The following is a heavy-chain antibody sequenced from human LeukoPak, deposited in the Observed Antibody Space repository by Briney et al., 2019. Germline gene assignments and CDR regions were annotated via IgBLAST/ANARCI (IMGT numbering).Heavy chain of an antibody. Sequence: ASVKVSCKASGYTFTGYYMHWVRQAPGQGLEWMGWINPNSGGTNYAQKLQGRVTMTTDTSTSTAYMELRSLRSDDTAVYYCARAPPYISKDIVVVPAVALDYWGQGTLVTVSS. CDR2: INPNSGGT. J-gene: IGHJ4*02. CDR3: ARAPPYISKDIVVVPAVALDY. CDR1: GYTFTGYY. D-gene: IGHD2-2*01. V-gene: IGHV1-2*02.